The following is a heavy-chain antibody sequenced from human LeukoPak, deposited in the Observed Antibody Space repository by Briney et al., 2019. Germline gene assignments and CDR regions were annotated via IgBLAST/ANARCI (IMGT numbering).Heavy chain of an antibody. CDR3: ARDRTAAAADYYFDY. J-gene: IGHJ4*02. D-gene: IGHD6-13*01. V-gene: IGHV3-30-3*01. Sequence: QPGGSLRLSCAASKFTFSSYPMHWVRQAPGKGLEWVAVIANDGRDKHCAGSVKGRFTISRDNSKNTLYLQINSLRAEDTAVYYCARDRTAAAADYYFDYWGQGTLVTVSS. CDR2: IANDGRDK. CDR1: KFTFSSYP.